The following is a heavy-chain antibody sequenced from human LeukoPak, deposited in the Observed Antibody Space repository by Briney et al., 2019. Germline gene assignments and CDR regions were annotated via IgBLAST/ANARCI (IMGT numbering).Heavy chain of an antibody. CDR1: GYTFTSYG. CDR3: ARDRVAVVPADIGGRPGP. D-gene: IGHD2-2*01. V-gene: IGHV1-18*01. CDR2: ISGHNDKT. Sequence: ASVKVSCKTSGYTFTSYGISWVRQAPGQGLEWMGWISGHNDKTKYAEKFQGRVAMTTDTSTTTAYMELRSLRSDDTAVYYCARDRVAVVPADIGGRPGPWGQGTQVTVSS. J-gene: IGHJ5*02.